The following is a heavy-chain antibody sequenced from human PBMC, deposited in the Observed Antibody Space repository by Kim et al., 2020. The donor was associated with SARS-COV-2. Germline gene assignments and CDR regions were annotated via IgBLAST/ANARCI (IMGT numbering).Heavy chain of an antibody. D-gene: IGHD6-19*01. V-gene: IGHV3-11*06. J-gene: IGHJ3*01. Sequence: SVQGRVTSSRDKVKNSLYLQMNSLRAEDTAVYYCARDVVLYSSGNDAFDVWGQGTMVTVSS. CDR3: ARDVVLYSSGNDAFDV.